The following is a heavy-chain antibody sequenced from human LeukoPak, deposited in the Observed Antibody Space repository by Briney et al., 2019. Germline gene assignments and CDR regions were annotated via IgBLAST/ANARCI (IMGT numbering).Heavy chain of an antibody. D-gene: IGHD3-10*02. CDR2: ISSSGSTI. J-gene: IGHJ6*04. CDR1: GFTFSSYV. V-gene: IGHV3-48*03. Sequence: GGSLRLSCTASGFTFSSYVMNWVRQAPGKGLEWVSYISSSGSTIYYADSVKGRFTISRDNAKNSLYLQMNSLRAEDTAVYYCAELGITMIGGVWGKGTTVTISS. CDR3: AELGITMIGGV.